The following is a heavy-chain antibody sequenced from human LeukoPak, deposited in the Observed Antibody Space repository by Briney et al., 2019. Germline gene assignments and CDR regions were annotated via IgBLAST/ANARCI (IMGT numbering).Heavy chain of an antibody. J-gene: IGHJ4*02. CDR3: ARVYRPEYGQQTDY. V-gene: IGHV3-7*02. CDR2: IKQDGSEK. D-gene: IGHD6-13*01. Sequence: GGSLRLSCTASTFTLNNYWMSWVGQAPGKGLEWVANIKQDGSEKYHADSVKGRFTISRDNAKNSLYLQMNSLRAEDTAVYYCARVYRPEYGQQTDYWGQGTLVTVSS. CDR1: TFTLNNYW.